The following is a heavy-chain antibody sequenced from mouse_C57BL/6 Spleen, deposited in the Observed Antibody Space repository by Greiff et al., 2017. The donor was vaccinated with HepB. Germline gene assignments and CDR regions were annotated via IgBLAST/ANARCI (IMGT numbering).Heavy chain of an antibody. D-gene: IGHD1-1*01. J-gene: IGHJ2*01. Sequence: VQLQQPGAELVRPGSSVKLSCKASGYTFTSYWMHWVKQRPIQGLEWIGNIDPSDSETHYNQKFKDKATLTVDKSSSTAYMQLSSLTSEDSAVYYCAIYYYGSSYEVYFDYWGQGTTLTVSS. CDR2: IDPSDSET. V-gene: IGHV1-52*01. CDR3: AIYYYGSSYEVYFDY. CDR1: GYTFTSYW.